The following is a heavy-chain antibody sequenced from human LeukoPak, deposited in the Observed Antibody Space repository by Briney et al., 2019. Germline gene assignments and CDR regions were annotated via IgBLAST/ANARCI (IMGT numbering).Heavy chain of an antibody. CDR1: GFTFSSYG. Sequence: GGSLRLSCAASGFTFSSYGMHWVRQAPGKGLEWVAVISYDGSNKYYADSVKGRFTISRDNSKSTLYLQMNSLRAEDTAVYYCAKGVRDGRGRYFDYWGQGTLVTVSS. J-gene: IGHJ4*02. V-gene: IGHV3-30*18. D-gene: IGHD5-24*01. CDR2: ISYDGSNK. CDR3: AKGVRDGRGRYFDY.